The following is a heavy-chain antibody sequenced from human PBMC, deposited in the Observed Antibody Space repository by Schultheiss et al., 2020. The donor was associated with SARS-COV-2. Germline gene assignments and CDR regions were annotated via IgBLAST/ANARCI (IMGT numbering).Heavy chain of an antibody. D-gene: IGHD3-22*01. CDR1: GFTFSNYA. CDR3: AKRGAYYYDSSGYLHYYYYGMDV. CDR2: ISSSGGST. Sequence: GGSLRLSCAASGFTFSNYAMSWVRQAPGKGLEWVSRISSSGGSTYYADSVKGRFTISRDNSKNTLYLQMNSLIAEDTAVYYCAKRGAYYYDSSGYLHYYYYGMDVWGQGTTVTVSS. J-gene: IGHJ6*02. V-gene: IGHV3-23*01.